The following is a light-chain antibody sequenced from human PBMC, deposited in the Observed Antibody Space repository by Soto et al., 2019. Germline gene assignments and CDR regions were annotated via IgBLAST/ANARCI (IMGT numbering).Light chain of an antibody. CDR1: QSVSSN. J-gene: IGKJ1*01. Sequence: EILMTQSPSTLTVSPGERATLSCRASQSVSSNLEWYQQKPGQAPRLLIYGASTRATGIPARFIGSGSGTEFTLTISSLQSEDFEVYYCEQYNNWPITFGQGTKVDIK. CDR3: EQYNNWPIT. V-gene: IGKV3-15*01. CDR2: GAS.